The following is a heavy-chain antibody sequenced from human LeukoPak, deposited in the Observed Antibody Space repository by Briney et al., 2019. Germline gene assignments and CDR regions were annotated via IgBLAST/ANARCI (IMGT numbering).Heavy chain of an antibody. J-gene: IGHJ6*03. Sequence: PSETLSLTCAVYGGSFSGYYWSWIRQPPGKGLEWIGEINHSGSTNYNPSLKSRVTISVDTSKNQFSLKLSSVTAADTAVYYCARGGIVVVPAANYYYYMDVWGKGTTVTVSS. D-gene: IGHD2-2*01. CDR1: GGSFSGYY. V-gene: IGHV4-34*01. CDR2: INHSGST. CDR3: ARGGIVVVPAANYYYYMDV.